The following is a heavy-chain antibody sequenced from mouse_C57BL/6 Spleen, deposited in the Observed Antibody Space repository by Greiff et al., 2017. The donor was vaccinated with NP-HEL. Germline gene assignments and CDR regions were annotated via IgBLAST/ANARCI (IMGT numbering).Heavy chain of an antibody. J-gene: IGHJ1*03. Sequence: EVQLQQSGAELVKPGASVKLSCTASGFNITDYYMHWVKQRTEQGLEWIGRIDPEDGDTNYTPKFQGKATITADTSSTTASLQLNSLTSEDTSVYYCALFPEFDVWGTGTTVTVSA. V-gene: IGHV14-2*01. CDR3: ALFPEFDV. D-gene: IGHD1-1*01. CDR1: GFNITDYY. CDR2: IDPEDGDT.